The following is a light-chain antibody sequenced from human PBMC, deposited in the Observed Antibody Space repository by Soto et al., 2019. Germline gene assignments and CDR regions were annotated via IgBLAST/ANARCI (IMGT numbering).Light chain of an antibody. CDR1: QYSSNY. Sequence: DIKMTQSPSSLSASVGDRVTITCRASQYSSNYLNWYQQKSGTAPKLLIHTASTLQSGVPSRFSGRGSGPDFTLTISSVQPDDFATYYCQQSYSTPLTFGQGTKVDIK. CDR2: TAS. J-gene: IGKJ1*01. V-gene: IGKV1-39*01. CDR3: QQSYSTPLT.